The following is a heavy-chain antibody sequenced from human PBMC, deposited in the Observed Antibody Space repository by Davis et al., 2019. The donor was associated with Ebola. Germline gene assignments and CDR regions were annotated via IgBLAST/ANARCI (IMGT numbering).Heavy chain of an antibody. V-gene: IGHV3-66*01. CDR3: VREPGASIGISGMDV. D-gene: IGHD6-6*01. J-gene: IGHJ6*02. Sequence: PGGSLRLSCAAPGFSVNTNYTSWVRQAPGKGLEWVSAIYSAGGTDSADSVKGRFIISRDNSKNTVYLQMNSLRVDDTAVYYCVREPGASIGISGMDVWGQGTTVTVSS. CDR2: IYSAGGT. CDR1: GFSVNTNY.